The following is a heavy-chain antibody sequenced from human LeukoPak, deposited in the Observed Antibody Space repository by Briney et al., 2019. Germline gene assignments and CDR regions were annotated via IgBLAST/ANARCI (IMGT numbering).Heavy chain of an antibody. CDR1: GFTFRSYA. V-gene: IGHV3-64*01. D-gene: IGHD3-22*01. CDR3: ARNYYDSSGHYSHFNY. Sequence: PGGSLRLPCAASGFTFRSYAMHWVRQAPGKGLEYVSTISSNGGSTYYAISVKGRFTISRDNSKNTLYLQMGSLRAEDMAVYYCARNYYDSSGHYSHFNYWGQGTLVTVSS. CDR2: ISSNGGST. J-gene: IGHJ4*02.